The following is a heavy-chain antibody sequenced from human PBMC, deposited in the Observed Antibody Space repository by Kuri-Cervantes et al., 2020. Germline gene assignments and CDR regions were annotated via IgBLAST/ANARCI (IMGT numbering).Heavy chain of an antibody. CDR1: GFTFSSYW. CDR3: ARLPDLGGSLGY. CDR2: IKQDGSEK. V-gene: IGHV3-7*01. J-gene: IGHJ4*02. Sequence: GESLKISCAASGFTFSSYWMSWVRQAPGKGLEWVANIKQDGSEKYYVDSVKGRFTISRDNDKNSLYLQMNSLRGEDTAVYYCARLPDLGGSLGYWGQGTLVTVSS. D-gene: IGHD3-16*01.